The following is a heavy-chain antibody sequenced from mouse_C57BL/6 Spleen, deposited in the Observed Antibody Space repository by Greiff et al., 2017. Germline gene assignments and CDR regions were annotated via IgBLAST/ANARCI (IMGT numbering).Heavy chain of an antibody. CDR2: IDPSDSYT. J-gene: IGHJ1*03. V-gene: IGHV1-50*01. CDR3: ASHYYGSSYSWYFDV. D-gene: IGHD1-1*01. Sequence: VKLQQPGAELVKPGASVKLSCKASGYTFTSYWMQWVKQRPGQGLEWIGEIDPSDSYTNYNQKFKGKATLTVDTSSSTAYMQLSSLTSEDSAVYYCASHYYGSSYSWYFDVWGTGTTVTVSS. CDR1: GYTFTSYW.